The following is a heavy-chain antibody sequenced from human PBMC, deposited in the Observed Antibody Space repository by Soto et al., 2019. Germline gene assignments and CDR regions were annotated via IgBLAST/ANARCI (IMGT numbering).Heavy chain of an antibody. CDR2: ISTYNGNT. CDR3: ARGYSSSWYLDY. CDR1: NYNFTNYA. J-gene: IGHJ4*02. D-gene: IGHD6-13*01. Sequence: ASVKVSCKTSNYNFTNYAITWVRQAPGQGLEWVGWISTYNGNTKSAQNLQGRVTMTTDTSTATAYMDLRALRSDDTAIYYCARGYSSSWYLDYWGQGTLVTVSS. V-gene: IGHV1-18*01.